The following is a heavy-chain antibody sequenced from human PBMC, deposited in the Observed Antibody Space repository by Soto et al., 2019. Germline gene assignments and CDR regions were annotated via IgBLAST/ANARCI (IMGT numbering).Heavy chain of an antibody. CDR3: ARDRGSTNDPYYYYYGMDV. CDR1: GYTFTSYG. D-gene: IGHD1-1*01. CDR2: ISAYNGNT. Sequence: GASVTVSCKASGYTFTSYGISWVRQAPGQGLEWMGWISAYNGNTNYAQKLQGRVTMTTDTSTSTAYMELRSLRSDDTAVYYCARDRGSTNDPYYYYYGMDVWGQGTTVTVSS. J-gene: IGHJ6*02. V-gene: IGHV1-18*01.